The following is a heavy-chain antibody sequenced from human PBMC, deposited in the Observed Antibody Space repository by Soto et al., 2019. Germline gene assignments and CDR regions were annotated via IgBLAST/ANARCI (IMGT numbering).Heavy chain of an antibody. Sequence: PGESLKISCRGSGYSFTSYWISWVRQMPGKGLEWMGRINPTDSYTNYSPSFQGRVTISTDKSISTACLQWTTLRASDTAMYYCARTIALAGNAFDSWGQGTLVTVSS. V-gene: IGHV5-10-1*01. CDR1: GYSFTSYW. D-gene: IGHD6-19*01. J-gene: IGHJ4*02. CDR2: INPTDSYT. CDR3: ARTIALAGNAFDS.